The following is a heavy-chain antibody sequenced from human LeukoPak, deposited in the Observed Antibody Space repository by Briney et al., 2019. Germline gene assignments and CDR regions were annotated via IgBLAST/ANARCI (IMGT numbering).Heavy chain of an antibody. CDR3: AREGGSYYGYYYYMDV. V-gene: IGHV1-69*06. CDR1: GGTFSSYA. D-gene: IGHD1-26*01. J-gene: IGHJ6*03. Sequence: ASVKVSCKASGGTFSSYAISWVRQAPGQGLEWMGGIIPIFGTANYAQKFQGRVTITADKSTSTAYMELSSLRSEDTAVYYCAREGGSYYGYYYYMDVWGKGTTVTVSS. CDR2: IIPIFGTA.